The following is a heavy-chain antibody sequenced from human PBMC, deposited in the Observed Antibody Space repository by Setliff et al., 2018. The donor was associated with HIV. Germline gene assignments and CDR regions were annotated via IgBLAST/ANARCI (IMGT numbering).Heavy chain of an antibody. V-gene: IGHV1-2*02. Sequence: ASVKVSCKTSGYIFIRYYIFWVRQAPGQGLEWMGWINPNNGGTNYAQKFQGRVTMTRDTSISTAYMELNSLRAEDTAVYYCAKVDSYAGKNFDYWGQGTLVTVS. J-gene: IGHJ4*02. CDR1: GYIFIRYY. CDR2: INPNNGGT. D-gene: IGHD5-18*01. CDR3: AKVDSYAGKNFDY.